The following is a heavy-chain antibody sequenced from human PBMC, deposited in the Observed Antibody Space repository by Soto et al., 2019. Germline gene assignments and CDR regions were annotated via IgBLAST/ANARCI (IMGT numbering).Heavy chain of an antibody. CDR2: ISYDSSNK. CDR1: GFTFSNYA. Sequence: PXGSLKLSCAASGFTFSNYAMHWVRQAPGMGLEWVAVISYDSSNKYYADSVKGRFTISRDNSKNTLYLQMHSLRADDTAVYFCAKEPSTNSYGYDYFDYWGQGALVTVSS. V-gene: IGHV3-30*18. J-gene: IGHJ4*02. CDR3: AKEPSTNSYGYDYFDY. D-gene: IGHD5-18*01.